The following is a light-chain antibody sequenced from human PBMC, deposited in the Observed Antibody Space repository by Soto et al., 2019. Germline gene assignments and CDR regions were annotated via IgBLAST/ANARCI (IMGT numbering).Light chain of an antibody. CDR2: EVS. V-gene: IGLV2-14*01. Sequence: QSVLTQPASVSGSPGQSITISCTGTSSDVGGYNYVSWYQQHPGKAPKFLIYEVSNRPSGVSNRFSGSKSGNTASLTISGPQAEDEADYYCSSYTSSGTYVFGTGTK. CDR1: SSDVGGYNY. J-gene: IGLJ1*01. CDR3: SSYTSSGTYV.